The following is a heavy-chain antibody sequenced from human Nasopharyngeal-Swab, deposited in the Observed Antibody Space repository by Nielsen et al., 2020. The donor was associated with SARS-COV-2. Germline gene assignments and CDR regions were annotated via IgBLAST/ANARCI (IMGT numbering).Heavy chain of an antibody. CDR3: ARRAYCSGGSCYSPYYYMDV. Sequence: GGSLRLSCKGSGYSFTSYWISWVRQMPGKGLEWMGRIDPSDSYTNYSPSFQGHATISADKSISTAYLQWSSLKASDTAMYYCARRAYCSGGSCYSPYYYMDVWGKGTTVTVSS. CDR1: GYSFTSYW. D-gene: IGHD2-15*01. CDR2: IDPSDSYT. J-gene: IGHJ6*03. V-gene: IGHV5-10-1*01.